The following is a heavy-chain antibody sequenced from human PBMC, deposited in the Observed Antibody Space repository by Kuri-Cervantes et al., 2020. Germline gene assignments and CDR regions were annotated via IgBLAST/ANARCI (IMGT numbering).Heavy chain of an antibody. J-gene: IGHJ4*02. CDR3: ARIAAAGYDY. Sequence: SVKVSCKASGGTFSSYAISWVRQAPGQGLEWMGGIIPIFGIANYAQKFQGWVTMTRDTSISTAYMELSRLRSDDTAVYYCARIAAAGYDYWGQGTLVTVSS. D-gene: IGHD6-13*01. CDR1: GGTFSSYA. CDR2: IIPIFGIA. V-gene: IGHV1-69*10.